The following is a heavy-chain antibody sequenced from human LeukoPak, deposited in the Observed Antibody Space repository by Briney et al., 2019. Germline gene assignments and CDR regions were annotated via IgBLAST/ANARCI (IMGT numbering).Heavy chain of an antibody. V-gene: IGHV4-61*02. CDR2: IYTSGST. J-gene: IGHJ6*03. D-gene: IGHD3-3*01. CDR1: GGSISSGSYY. Sequence: SQTLSLTCTVSGGSISSGSYYWSWIRQPAGKGLEWIGRIYTSGSTNYNPSLKSRVTMSVDTSKNQFSLKLSSVTAADTAVYYCAREESYDFWGGFQNMDVWGKGTTVTVSS. CDR3: AREESYDFWGGFQNMDV.